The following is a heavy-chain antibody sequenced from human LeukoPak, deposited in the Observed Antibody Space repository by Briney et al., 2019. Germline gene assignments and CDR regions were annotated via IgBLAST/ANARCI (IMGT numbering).Heavy chain of an antibody. CDR3: ASSPSYSSSWYALDS. J-gene: IGHJ4*02. CDR1: GFTFSSYD. CDR2: IGTTGDT. D-gene: IGHD6-13*01. V-gene: IGHV3-13*01. Sequence: GGSLRLSCAASGFTFSSYDMHWVRHATGKGLEWVSAIGTTGDTYYSHSVRGRFTISGENAKNSLFLQMNSLRAGDTAVYFCASSPSYSSSWYALDSWGQGTLVTVSS.